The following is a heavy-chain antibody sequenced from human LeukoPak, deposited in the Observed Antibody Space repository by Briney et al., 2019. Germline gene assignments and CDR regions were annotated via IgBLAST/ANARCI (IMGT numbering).Heavy chain of an antibody. CDR1: GGSSSGYY. CDR2: INHSGST. CDR3: ARTVAEFYYYGMDV. J-gene: IGHJ6*02. Sequence: SETLSLTCAVYGGSSSGYYWGWIRQPPGKGLEWIGEINHSGSTNYNPSLKSRVTISVDTSKNQFSLKLSSVTAADTAVYYCARTVAEFYYYGMDVWGQGTTVTVSS. V-gene: IGHV4-34*01. D-gene: IGHD6-19*01.